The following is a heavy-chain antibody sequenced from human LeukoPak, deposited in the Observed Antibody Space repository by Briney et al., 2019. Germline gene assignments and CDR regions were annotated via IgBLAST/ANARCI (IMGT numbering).Heavy chain of an antibody. CDR3: ARESLSVFGVVTVFDY. V-gene: IGHV4-34*01. CDR2: INHSGST. CDR1: GGSFSGYY. D-gene: IGHD3-3*01. J-gene: IGHJ4*02. Sequence: SETLSLTCAVYGGSFSGYYWSWIRQPPGKGLEWIGEINHSGSTNYNPSLKSRVTISVDTSKNQFSLKLSSVTAADTAVYYCARESLSVFGVVTVFDYWGQGTLVTVSS.